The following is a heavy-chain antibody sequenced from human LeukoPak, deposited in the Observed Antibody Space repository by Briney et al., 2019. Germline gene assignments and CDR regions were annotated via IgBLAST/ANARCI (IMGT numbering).Heavy chain of an antibody. CDR2: ISGSGDNT. CDR1: AVTLRNYA. CDR3: ARRFCCCGSCFGVTLDY. J-gene: IGHJ4*02. Sequence: GGSLRLSCAVSAVTLRNYAMTLGRQAPGGGLEWVSRISGSGDNTYYSDSVKDRFTISRDNSKNKLYLQMNSLRTEDTAVYYCARRFCCCGSCFGVTLDYWGQGTLVTVSS. V-gene: IGHV3-23*01. D-gene: IGHD2-15*01.